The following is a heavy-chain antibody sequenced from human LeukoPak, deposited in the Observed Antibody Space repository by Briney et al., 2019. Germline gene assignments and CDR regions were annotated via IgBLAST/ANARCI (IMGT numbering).Heavy chain of an antibody. Sequence: ASVKVSCKASGYTFTSYYMHWVRQAPGQGLEWMGIINPSGGSTSYAQKFQGRVTITADESTGTAYMELSSLRSEDTAVYYCARVAPHRRLSSGWYYFDYWGQGTLVTVSS. CDR1: GYTFTSYY. J-gene: IGHJ4*02. CDR3: ARVAPHRRLSSGWYYFDY. CDR2: INPSGGST. V-gene: IGHV1-46*01. D-gene: IGHD6-19*01.